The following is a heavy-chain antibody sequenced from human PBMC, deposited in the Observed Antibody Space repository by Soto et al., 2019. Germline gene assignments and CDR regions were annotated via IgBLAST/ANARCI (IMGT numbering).Heavy chain of an antibody. D-gene: IGHD3-10*01. CDR1: GGTFSSFA. V-gene: IGHV1-69*01. J-gene: IGHJ3*01. CDR2: IMPIVGTA. CDR3: ARGNALDV. Sequence: QVQLVQSGAEVKKPGSSVKGSCKASGGTFSSFAINWVRQVPGHGLEWMGGIMPIVGTANYAQKFQGRVTISADESTGTDYLEVNSMRAEDPAVYYCARGNALDVWGQGTMVTISS.